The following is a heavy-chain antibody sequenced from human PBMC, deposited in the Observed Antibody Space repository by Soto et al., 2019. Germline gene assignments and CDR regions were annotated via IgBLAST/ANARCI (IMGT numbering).Heavy chain of an antibody. CDR1: GYTFTNYA. CDR3: ARVSGYYLPDY. Sequence: QVQLVQSGAEEKKPGASVKVSCKASGYTFTNYAMHWVRQAPGQRLEWWGWINAGNGNTKYSQKFRGRVTITRDTSASTAYMELSSLRSEDTAVYYCARVSGYYLPDYWGQGTLVTVSS. D-gene: IGHD5-12*01. V-gene: IGHV1-3*05. J-gene: IGHJ4*02. CDR2: INAGNGNT.